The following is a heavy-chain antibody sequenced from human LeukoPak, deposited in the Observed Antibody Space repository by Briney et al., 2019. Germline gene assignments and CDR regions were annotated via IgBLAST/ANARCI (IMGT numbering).Heavy chain of an antibody. V-gene: IGHV4-39*01. J-gene: IGHJ5*02. CDR3: ARLNKPGWFDP. CDR1: DGSISSSNYY. D-gene: IGHD1-14*01. CDR2: IFYTGNT. Sequence: SETLSLTCTVSDGSISSSNYYWAWIRQPPGKALEWIANIFYTGNTYYNPSLKSRVTILIDTSKNQFSLRLSSVTATDTAVYYCARLNKPGWFDPWGQGTLVTVSS.